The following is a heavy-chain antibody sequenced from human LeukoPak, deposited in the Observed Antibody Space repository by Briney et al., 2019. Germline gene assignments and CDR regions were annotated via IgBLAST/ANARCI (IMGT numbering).Heavy chain of an antibody. J-gene: IGHJ6*02. CDR2: ISYDGSNK. Sequence: GGSLRLFCAASGFIFSSYAMHWVRQAPGKGLEWLAVISYDGSNKYYADSVKGRFTISRDNSKNTLYLQMNSLRAEDTAVYYCARERVVVTKYYYYGMDVWGQETTVSVSS. V-gene: IGHV3-30*04. D-gene: IGHD3-22*01. CDR1: GFIFSSYA. CDR3: ARERVVVTKYYYYGMDV.